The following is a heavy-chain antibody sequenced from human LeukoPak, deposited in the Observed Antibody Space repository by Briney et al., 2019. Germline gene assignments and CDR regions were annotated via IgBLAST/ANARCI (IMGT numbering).Heavy chain of an antibody. CDR1: GFTFSSYA. CDR3: AKAPVYGVDYYFDY. Sequence: GGSLRLSCAASGFTFSSYAMSWVRQAPGKGLEWVSAISGSGGSTYYADSVKGRFTISRDNSKNTLYLQMNSPRAEDTAVYYCAKAPVYGVDYYFDYWGQGTLVTVSS. CDR2: ISGSGGST. J-gene: IGHJ4*02. V-gene: IGHV3-23*01. D-gene: IGHD2-21*01.